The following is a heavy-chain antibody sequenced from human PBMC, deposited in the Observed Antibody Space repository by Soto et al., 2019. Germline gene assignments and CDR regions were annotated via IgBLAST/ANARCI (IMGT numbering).Heavy chain of an antibody. CDR2: IGGSSSTI. Sequence: GGSLRLSCAASGFSLTNYVMNWVRQAPGKGLEWISSIGGSSSTIFHADSVKGRVTMTTDTSTSTAYMELSSLRSEDTAVYYCARDPSYYGMDVWGQGTTVTVSS. V-gene: IGHV3-48*01. CDR3: ARDPSYYGMDV. CDR1: GFSLTNYV. J-gene: IGHJ6*02.